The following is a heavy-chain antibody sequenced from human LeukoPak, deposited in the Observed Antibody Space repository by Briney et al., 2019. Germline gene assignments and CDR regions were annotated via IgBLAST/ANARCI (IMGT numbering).Heavy chain of an antibody. CDR2: IRSKAYGGTT. J-gene: IGHJ6*03. CDR1: GFTFGDYA. CDR3: TRLNYYGSGSYYLAYYYYYMDV. D-gene: IGHD3-10*01. V-gene: IGHV3-49*04. Sequence: GGSLRLSCTASGFTFGDYAMSWVRQAPGKGLEWVGFIRSKAYGGTTEYAASVKGRFTISRDDSKSIAYLQMNSLKTEDTAVYYCTRLNYYGSGSYYLAYYYYYMDVWGKGTTVTISS.